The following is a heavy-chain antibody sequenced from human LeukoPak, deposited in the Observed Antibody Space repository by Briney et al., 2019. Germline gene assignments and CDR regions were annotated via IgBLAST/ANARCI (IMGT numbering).Heavy chain of an antibody. CDR1: RFTFSSYW. CDR2: IKQDGSEK. J-gene: IGHJ4*02. CDR3: ARDQDAYSEIFFDY. D-gene: IGHD5-24*01. Sequence: PGGSLRLSCAASRFTFSSYWMSWVRQAPGKGLEWVANIKQDGSEKYYVDSVEGRFAISRDNAENSLYLQMNSLRAEDTAVYYCARDQDAYSEIFFDYWGQGTLVTVSS. V-gene: IGHV3-7*01.